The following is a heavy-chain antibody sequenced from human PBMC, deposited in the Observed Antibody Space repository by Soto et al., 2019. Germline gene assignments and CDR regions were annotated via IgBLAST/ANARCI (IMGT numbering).Heavy chain of an antibody. CDR2: IRNGGSHM. CDR1: GRTFSENY. CDR3: AKFFGAFDI. Sequence: GGSLRLSCAASGRTFSENYMSWIRQAPGKGLEWVAYIRNGGSHMYYADSVKGRFTISRDDAKNSLYLQMNSLRAEDTAVYYCAKFFGAFDIWGQGIMVTVSS. D-gene: IGHD3-10*01. V-gene: IGHV3-11*01. J-gene: IGHJ3*02.